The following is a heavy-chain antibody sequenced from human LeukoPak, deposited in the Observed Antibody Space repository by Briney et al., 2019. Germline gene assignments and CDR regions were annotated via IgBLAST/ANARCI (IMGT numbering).Heavy chain of an antibody. CDR2: INSDGGSI. CDR3: VRGGVDY. J-gene: IGHJ4*02. D-gene: IGHD3-16*01. CDR1: GFTFSSYW. Sequence: GGSLRLSCVASGFTFSSYWIHWVRQAPGKGLVWVSRINSDGGSIDYADSVKGRFTISRDNAKNTLYLQMNSLRAEDTAVYYCVRGGVDYWGQGTLVTVSS. V-gene: IGHV3-74*01.